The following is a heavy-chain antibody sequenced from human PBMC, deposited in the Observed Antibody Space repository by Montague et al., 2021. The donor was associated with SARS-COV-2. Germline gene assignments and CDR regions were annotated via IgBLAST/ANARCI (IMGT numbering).Heavy chain of an antibody. CDR1: GESIDRDTVY. J-gene: IGHJ4*02. Sequence: ETLSLTCIVSGESIDRDTVYWGWIRQSPGKGLEWIGSLSSSGSXYYXPSLRSRVTISMDTSKNHFSLKVTSVTATDTAVYFCARPGSVSGWFYFDDWGQGTLVSVSS. CDR2: LSSSGSX. V-gene: IGHV4-39*02. CDR3: ARPGSVSGWFYFDD. D-gene: IGHD3-10*01.